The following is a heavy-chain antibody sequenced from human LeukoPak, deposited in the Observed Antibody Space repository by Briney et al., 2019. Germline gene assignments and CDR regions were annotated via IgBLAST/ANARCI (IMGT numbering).Heavy chain of an antibody. CDR3: ARGGDILTGYPNYFDY. V-gene: IGHV4-59*01. D-gene: IGHD3-9*01. J-gene: IGHJ4*02. CDR2: IYYSGST. CDR1: GGSISSYY. Sequence: SETLSLTCTVSGGSISSYYWSWIRQPPGKGLEWIGYIYYSGSTNYNPSLKSRVTISVDTSKHQFSLKLSSVTAADTAVYYCARGGDILTGYPNYFDYWGQGTLVTVSS.